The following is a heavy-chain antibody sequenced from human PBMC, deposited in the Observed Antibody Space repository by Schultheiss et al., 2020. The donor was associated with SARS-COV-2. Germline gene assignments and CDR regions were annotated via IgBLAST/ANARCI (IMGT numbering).Heavy chain of an antibody. CDR1: GASVSNDY. V-gene: IGHV4-4*09. D-gene: IGHD3-16*01. CDR2: IYNSGTT. CDR3: ARRGATFFAFDI. J-gene: IGHJ3*02. Sequence: SETLSLTCTVSGASVSNDYWSWIRQPPGRELEWFGYIYNSGTTHYNPSLKSRVTMSVDTSKNQFSLKVTSVTGADTAVYYCARRGATFFAFDIWGQGTMVTVSS.